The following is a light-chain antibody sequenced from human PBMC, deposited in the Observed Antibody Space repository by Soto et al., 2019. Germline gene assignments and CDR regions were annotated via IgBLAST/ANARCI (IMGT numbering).Light chain of an antibody. J-gene: IGLJ1*01. CDR2: SNN. Sequence: QSVLTQPPSASGTPGQRVTISCSGSSSNIGSNTVNWYQQLPGTAPKLLIYSNNQRPSGVPDRFSGSKSGTSASLAISGLQSEDEADYYCAAWHDSLNGQVFGTGIKLTVL. CDR1: SSNIGSNT. CDR3: AAWHDSLNGQV. V-gene: IGLV1-44*01.